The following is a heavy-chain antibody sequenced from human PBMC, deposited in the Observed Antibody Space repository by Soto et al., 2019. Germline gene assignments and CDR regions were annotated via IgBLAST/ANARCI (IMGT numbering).Heavy chain of an antibody. CDR2: ISYDGTNK. CDR3: SKDAGGTTPHGPSLGAWYFYYGMDV. Sequence: WGSLRLSCAGSGFFFSDYGMHWVRQAPGKGLEWVAVISYDGTNKYYGDSAKGRFTIARDNSRNTLYLEMNSLSEEDTAVYYCSKDAGGTTPHGPSLGAWYFYYGMDVWGPGTTVTVSS. V-gene: IGHV3-30*18. J-gene: IGHJ6*02. D-gene: IGHD3-16*01. CDR1: GFFFSDYG.